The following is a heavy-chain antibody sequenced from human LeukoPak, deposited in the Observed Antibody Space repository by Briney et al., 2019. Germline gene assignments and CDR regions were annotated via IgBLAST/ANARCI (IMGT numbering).Heavy chain of an antibody. CDR1: GFTFSSYD. V-gene: IGHV3-13*01. Sequence: AGGSLRLSCAASGFTFSSYDMHWVRQATGKGLEWVSAIGTAGDTYYPGSVKGRFTISRENAKNSLYLQMNSLRAGDTAVYYCARAFKMTTVTTPAPTGFDYWGQGTLVTVSS. D-gene: IGHD4-17*01. J-gene: IGHJ4*02. CDR2: IGTAGDT. CDR3: ARAFKMTTVTTPAPTGFDY.